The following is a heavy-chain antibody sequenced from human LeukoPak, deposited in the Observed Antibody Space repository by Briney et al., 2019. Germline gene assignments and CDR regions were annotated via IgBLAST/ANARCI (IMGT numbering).Heavy chain of an antibody. D-gene: IGHD5-24*01. V-gene: IGHV3-23*01. CDR3: AKDHIRRDGYSDFDY. J-gene: IGHJ4*02. Sequence: PGGSLRLSCAASGFTFSSYAMSWVRQAPGKGLEWVSGISDSGTGTYYADSVKGRFTISRDNSKNTLLLQMNSLRAEDTAVYYCAKDHIRRDGYSDFDYWGQGTLVTVSS. CDR2: ISDSGTGT. CDR1: GFTFSSYA.